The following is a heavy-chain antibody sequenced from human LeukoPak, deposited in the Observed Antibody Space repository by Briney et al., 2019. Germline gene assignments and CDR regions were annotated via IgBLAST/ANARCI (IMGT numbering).Heavy chain of an antibody. CDR3: AKETYVSDRTTLALLFDY. CDR1: GFTFDDYA. J-gene: IGHJ4*02. V-gene: IGHV3-23*01. D-gene: IGHD4-17*01. CDR2: ISGSGGST. Sequence: PGGSLRLSCAASGFTFDDYAMSWVRQAPGKGLEWVSAISGSGGSTYYADSVKGRFTISRDNSKNTLYLQMNSLRAEDTAVYYCAKETYVSDRTTLALLFDYWGQGTLVTVSS.